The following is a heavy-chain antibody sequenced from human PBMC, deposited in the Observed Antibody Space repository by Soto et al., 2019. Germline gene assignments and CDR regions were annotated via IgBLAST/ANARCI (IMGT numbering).Heavy chain of an antibody. J-gene: IGHJ6*02. V-gene: IGHV3-30*18. CDR3: AKALAYCSGDCYSNYYYYGMDV. CDR2: ISYDGSNK. Sequence: GGSLRLSCAASGFTFSSYGMHWVRQAPGKGLEWVAVISYDGSNKYYADSVKGRFTISRDNSKNTLYLQMNSLRAEDTAVYYCAKALAYCSGDCYSNYYYYGMDVWGQGTTVTVSS. CDR1: GFTFSSYG. D-gene: IGHD2-21*02.